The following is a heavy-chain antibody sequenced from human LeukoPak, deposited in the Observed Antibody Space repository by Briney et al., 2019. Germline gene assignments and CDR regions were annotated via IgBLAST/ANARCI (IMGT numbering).Heavy chain of an antibody. CDR1: GFTFSSHW. V-gene: IGHV3-7*03. Sequence: GGSLRLSCAASGFTFSSHWMSWVRQAPGKGLEWVANIKQDGSEKYYVDSVKGRFTISRDNAKNSLYLQMNSLTAEDTAVYHCAKEVEPLWSGYTWFDPWGQGTLVTVSS. CDR3: AKEVEPLWSGYTWFDP. D-gene: IGHD3-3*01. J-gene: IGHJ5*02. CDR2: IKQDGSEK.